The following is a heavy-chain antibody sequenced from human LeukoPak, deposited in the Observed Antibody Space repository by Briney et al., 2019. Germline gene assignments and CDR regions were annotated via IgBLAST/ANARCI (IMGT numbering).Heavy chain of an antibody. CDR3: ARVDTVMAYYFDL. J-gene: IGHJ4*02. V-gene: IGHV3-11*05. Sequence: GGSLRLSCAASGFTFSDEYMSWIRQAPGKGLEWVSYISNSGSYTNYADSVKGRFTISRHNSRNTLHLQMNSLRAEDTAVYYCARVDTVMAYYFDLWGQGTLVTVSS. CDR2: ISNSGSYT. D-gene: IGHD5-18*01. CDR1: GFTFSDEY.